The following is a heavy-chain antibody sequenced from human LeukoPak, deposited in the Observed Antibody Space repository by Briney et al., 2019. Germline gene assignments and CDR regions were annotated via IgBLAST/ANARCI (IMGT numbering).Heavy chain of an antibody. CDR2: IYYSGST. J-gene: IGHJ5*02. V-gene: IGHV4-59*12. D-gene: IGHD3-10*01. Sequence: PSETLSLTCTVSGGSISSYYWSWIRQPPGKGLEWIGYIYYSGSTNYNPSLKSRVTISVDTSKNQFSLKLSSVTAADTAVYYCARDLTMVRGVIIRPNWFDPWGQGTLVTVSS. CDR1: GGSISSYY. CDR3: ARDLTMVRGVIIRPNWFDP.